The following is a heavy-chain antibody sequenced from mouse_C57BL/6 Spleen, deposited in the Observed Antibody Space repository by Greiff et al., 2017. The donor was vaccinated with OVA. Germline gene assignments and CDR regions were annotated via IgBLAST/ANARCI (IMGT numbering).Heavy chain of an antibody. CDR2: IYPGDGDT. CDR1: GYAFSSYW. J-gene: IGHJ2*01. V-gene: IGHV1-80*01. CDR3: ARFTTVVDFDY. Sequence: VQLQQSGAELVKPGASVKISCKASGYAFSSYWMNWVKQRPGKGLEWIGQIYPGDGDTNYNGKFKGKATLTADKSSSTAYMQLSSLTSEDSAVYFCARFTTVVDFDYWGQGTTLTVSS. D-gene: IGHD1-1*01.